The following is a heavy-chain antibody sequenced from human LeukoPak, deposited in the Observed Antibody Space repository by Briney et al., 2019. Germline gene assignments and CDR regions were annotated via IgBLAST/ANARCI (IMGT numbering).Heavy chain of an antibody. J-gene: IGHJ4*02. CDR2: IYYSGST. D-gene: IGHD3-10*01. V-gene: IGHV4-39*07. CDR1: GGSISSSSYY. CDR3: ARRGFGEFTFDY. Sequence: SETLSLTCTVSGGSISSSSYYWGWIRQPPGKGLEWIGSIYYSGSTYYNPSLKSRVTISVDTSKNQFSLKLSSVTAADTAVYYCARRGFGEFTFDYWGQGTLVTISS.